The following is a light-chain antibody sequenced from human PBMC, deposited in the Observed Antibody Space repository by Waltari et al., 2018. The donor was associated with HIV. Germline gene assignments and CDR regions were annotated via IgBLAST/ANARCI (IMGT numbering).Light chain of an antibody. CDR3: QQNFGVPLT. V-gene: IGKV1-NL1*01. J-gene: IGKJ4*01. CDR2: GAF. Sequence: DIQMTQSPSSLSASIGDTATIPCRASQDISNSVSWFQQRPGEVPKLLVHGAFILQRGVPSRFGGSGSGTDYSLSIRGLQAEDFATYFCQQNFGVPLTFGGGTRVDI. CDR1: QDISNS.